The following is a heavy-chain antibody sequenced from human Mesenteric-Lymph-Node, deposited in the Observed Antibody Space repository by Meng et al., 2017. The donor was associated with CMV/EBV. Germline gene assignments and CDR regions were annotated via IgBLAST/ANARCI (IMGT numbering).Heavy chain of an antibody. J-gene: IGHJ4*02. V-gene: IGHV3-11*04. CDR2: ISSSGSTI. D-gene: IGHD3-3*02. Sequence: GESLKISCAASGFTFSDYYMSWIRQAPGKGLEWVSYISSSGSTIYYADSVKGRFTISRDNAKNSLYLQMNSLRAEDTAVYYCARSRIFGVVINRIDYWGQGTLVTVSS. CDR3: ARSRIFGVVINRIDY. CDR1: GFTFSDYY.